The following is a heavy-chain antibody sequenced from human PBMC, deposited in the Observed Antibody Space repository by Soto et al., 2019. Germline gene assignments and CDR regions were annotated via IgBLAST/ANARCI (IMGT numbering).Heavy chain of an antibody. J-gene: IGHJ4*02. CDR2: IYGDEDK. V-gene: IGHV2-5*02. Sequence: QITLKESGPTLVKPTQTLTLTCTFSGFSLSTSGVGVGWIRQAPGKALEWLALIYGDEDKRYRPSLKGRLTITKDTSNNQVVLRLTNMDPVDTGTYYCAHQVGTFVWGSYTPLYYFDYWGQGTLVTVSS. D-gene: IGHD3-16*01. CDR3: AHQVGTFVWGSYTPLYYFDY. CDR1: GFSLSTSGVG.